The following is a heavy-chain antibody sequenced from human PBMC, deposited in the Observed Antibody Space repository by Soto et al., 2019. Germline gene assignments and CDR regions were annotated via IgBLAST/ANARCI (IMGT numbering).Heavy chain of an antibody. CDR1: GYTFSTYC. J-gene: IGHJ6*02. CDR2: VSGYNGNT. Sequence: ASVNVSCKASGYTFSTYCISWVRLAPGHGLEWMGWVSGYNGNTYYPQNFQGRVTMTPDTSTSTAYMELRSLRSDDTAVYYCARDPMSRSYYYYGMDVWGQGTTVTFSS. V-gene: IGHV1-18*01. D-gene: IGHD3-22*01. CDR3: ARDPMSRSYYYYGMDV.